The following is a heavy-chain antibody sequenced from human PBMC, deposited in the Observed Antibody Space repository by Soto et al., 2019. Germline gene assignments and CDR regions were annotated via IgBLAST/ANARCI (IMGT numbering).Heavy chain of an antibody. CDR1: GFSRRTSGVG. J-gene: IGHJ6*02. Sequence: KESGPTLVKPTQTLTLTCTFSGFSRRTSGVGVGWIRQPPGKALEWLALIYLDNDKRYSPSLKSRLTITKDTSENQVILTMTNMDPVDTGKYYCAQSWCGGAYLPCYASHYYYGVDVWGQGTTVTVSS. V-gene: IGHV2-5*02. D-gene: IGHD2-21*01. CDR2: IYLDNDK. CDR3: AQSWCGGAYLPCYASHYYYGVDV.